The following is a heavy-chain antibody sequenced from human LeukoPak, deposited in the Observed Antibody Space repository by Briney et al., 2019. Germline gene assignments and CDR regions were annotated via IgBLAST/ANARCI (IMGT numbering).Heavy chain of an antibody. CDR3: ARAQGTGLVDY. CDR1: GFSISRGFY. D-gene: IGHD2-8*02. Sequence: PSETLSLTCSVSGFSISRGFYWGWIRQPPGKGLEWIGSIYYSGSTYYNPSLKSRVTLSLDTSNKRFSLKLNSVTAADTAMYYCARAQGTGLVDYWGQGTPVTVSS. J-gene: IGHJ4*02. V-gene: IGHV4-38-2*02. CDR2: IYYSGST.